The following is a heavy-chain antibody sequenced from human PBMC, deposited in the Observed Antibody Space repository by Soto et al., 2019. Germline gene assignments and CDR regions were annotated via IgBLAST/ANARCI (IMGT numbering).Heavy chain of an antibody. CDR1: GFTFTSSA. V-gene: IGHV1-58*01. D-gene: IGHD3-10*01. J-gene: IGHJ4*02. CDR3: VMRSRLPYYYGSGSYDDY. CDR2: IVVGSGNT. Sequence: SVKVSCKASGFTFTSSAVQWVRQARGQRLEWIGWIVVGSGNTNYAQKFQERVTITRNTSISTAYMELSSLRSEGTAVYYCVMRSRLPYYYGSGSYDDYSGQGTLVTVSS.